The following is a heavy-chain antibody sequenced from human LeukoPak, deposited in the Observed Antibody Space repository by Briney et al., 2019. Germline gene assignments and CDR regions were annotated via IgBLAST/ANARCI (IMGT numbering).Heavy chain of an antibody. V-gene: IGHV3-23*01. D-gene: IGHD2-21*02. J-gene: IGHJ4*02. CDR2: ISGSGGVT. Sequence: PGGSLRLSCAASAFTFSRYALSWVRQAPGKGLEWVSAISGSGGVTYYADSVKGRFTISRDNSKNTLYLQMDSLRAEDTAVYYCAKAYCGGHCYSGVDFFDYWGQGTLVTVSS. CDR1: AFTFSRYA. CDR3: AKAYCGGHCYSGVDFFDY.